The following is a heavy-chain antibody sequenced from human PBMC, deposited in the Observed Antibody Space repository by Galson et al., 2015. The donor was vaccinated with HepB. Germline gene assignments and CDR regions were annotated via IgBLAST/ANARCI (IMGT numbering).Heavy chain of an antibody. D-gene: IGHD1-7*01. J-gene: IGHJ4*02. CDR3: ARHGTGIDY. Sequence: QSGAEVKKPGESLKISCKGSGSSFTYYWIGWVRQMPGKGLEWMAIIHPGDVETTYSPSFQGQVTISADKSITTAYLQWNNLKASDTATYYCARHGTGIDYWGQGTLVTVSS. V-gene: IGHV5-51*01. CDR2: IHPGDVET. CDR1: GSSFTYYW.